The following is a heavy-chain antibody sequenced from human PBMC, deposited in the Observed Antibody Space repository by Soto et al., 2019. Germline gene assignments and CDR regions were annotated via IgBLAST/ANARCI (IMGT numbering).Heavy chain of an antibody. Sequence: SLRLSCAASGFPVSSNYMSWVRQAPGKGLEWVSVIYSGGSTYYADSVKGRFTISRDNSKNTLYLQMNSLRAEDTAVYYCAREGAYYYYGMDVWGQGTTVTVSS. J-gene: IGHJ6*02. V-gene: IGHV3-53*01. CDR1: GFPVSSNY. CDR3: AREGAYYYYGMDV. CDR2: IYSGGST.